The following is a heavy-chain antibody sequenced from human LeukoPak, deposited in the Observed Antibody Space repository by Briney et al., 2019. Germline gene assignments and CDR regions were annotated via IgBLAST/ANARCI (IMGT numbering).Heavy chain of an antibody. CDR3: ASFYGSGSYSKPTDY. Sequence: GGSLRLSCAASGFTFSSYSMNWVRQAPGKGLEWVSYISSSSTIYYADSVKGRFTISRDNSKNTLYLQMNSLRAEDTAVYYCASFYGSGSYSKPTDYWGQGTLVTVSS. J-gene: IGHJ4*02. CDR1: GFTFSSYS. V-gene: IGHV3-48*01. CDR2: ISSSSTI. D-gene: IGHD3-10*01.